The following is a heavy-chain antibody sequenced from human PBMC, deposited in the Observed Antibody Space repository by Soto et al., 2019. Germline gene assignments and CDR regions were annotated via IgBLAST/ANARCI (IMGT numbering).Heavy chain of an antibody. J-gene: IGHJ6*03. V-gene: IGHV3-48*01. CDR1: AFTFSTYN. Sequence: VQLVESGGGLVQPGGSLRLSCVASAFTFSTYNMNWVRQAPGKGLEWVSYISSSSSTRYYAVSVRGRFTISRDNGKNSLYLQMNSLRAEDTAVCYCAGEPGATPGREDWNYYYMDAWGKGTTVTVSS. D-gene: IGHD6-13*01. CDR3: AGEPGATPGREDWNYYYMDA. CDR2: ISSSSSTR.